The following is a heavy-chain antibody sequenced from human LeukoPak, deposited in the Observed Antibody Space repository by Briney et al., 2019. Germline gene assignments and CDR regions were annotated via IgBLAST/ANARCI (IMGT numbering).Heavy chain of an antibody. Sequence: SETLSLTCTVSGGSISSSSYYWGWLRQPPGKGLEWIGSIYYSGSTYYNPSFKRRVTISVGTAKIQFSRKLSSVTAVYTAVYYCARAGGYYYYDMDVWGKGTTVTVSS. CDR2: IYYSGST. J-gene: IGHJ6*03. D-gene: IGHD3-16*01. CDR1: GGSISSSSYY. V-gene: IGHV4-39*01. CDR3: ARAGGYYYYDMDV.